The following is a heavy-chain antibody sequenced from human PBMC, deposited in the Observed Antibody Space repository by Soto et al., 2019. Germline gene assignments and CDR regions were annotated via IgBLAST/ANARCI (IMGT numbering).Heavy chain of an antibody. V-gene: IGHV4-59*12. CDR1: GGSISNYY. J-gene: IGHJ4*02. CDR2: FYYSGST. CDR3: ARDYSSYGPFDY. Sequence: SETLSLTCTVSGGSISNYYWSWIRQPPGKGLEWIGYFYYSGSTNYNPSLKSRVTISVDTSKNQFSLYLQMNSLRAEDTAVYYCARDYSSYGPFDYWGQGTLVTVS. D-gene: IGHD5-18*01.